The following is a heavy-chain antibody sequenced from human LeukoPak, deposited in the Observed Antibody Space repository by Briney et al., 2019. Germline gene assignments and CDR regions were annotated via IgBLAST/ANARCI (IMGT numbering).Heavy chain of an antibody. CDR2: INYSGST. D-gene: IGHD5-12*01. CDR1: GGSISNSSYY. CDR3: ARVDIREAGTIDY. V-gene: IGHV4-39*07. J-gene: IGHJ4*02. Sequence: SETLSLTCTVSGGSISNSSYYWGWIRQPPGKGLEWIGSINYSGSTYYNPSLKSRVTISVDTSKNQFSLKLSSVTAADTAVYYCARVDIREAGTIDYWGQGTLVTVSS.